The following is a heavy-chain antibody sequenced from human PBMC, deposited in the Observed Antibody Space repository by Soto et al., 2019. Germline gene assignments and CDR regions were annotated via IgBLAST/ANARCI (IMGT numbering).Heavy chain of an antibody. D-gene: IGHD3-9*01. V-gene: IGHV1-69*01. CDR1: GGTFSDHA. Sequence: QVQLVQSGTEVKMPGSSVKVSCKAFGGTFSDHAVSWVRQAPGQGLEWMGVINPFFKGTKYAQKFQGRLTITADDSTSTAYMDLYSLISADTAVYYCARDVQVNYFDNTYHYYAMDVWGQGTTVIVSS. CDR3: ARDVQVNYFDNTYHYYAMDV. CDR2: INPFFKGT. J-gene: IGHJ6*02.